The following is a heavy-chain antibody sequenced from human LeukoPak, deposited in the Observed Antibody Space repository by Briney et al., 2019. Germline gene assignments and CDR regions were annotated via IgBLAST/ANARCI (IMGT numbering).Heavy chain of an antibody. D-gene: IGHD6-13*01. CDR1: GYTFTRYG. CDR2: ISAYNGNT. Sequence: GSVKVSCTASGYTFTRYGVSWVRQAPGQGLEWMGWISAYNGNTNYAQKLQGRVTMTTDTSTSTAYMELRSLRSDDTAVYYCARDRYSSSWYFDYWGQGTLVTVSS. J-gene: IGHJ4*02. V-gene: IGHV1-18*01. CDR3: ARDRYSSSWYFDY.